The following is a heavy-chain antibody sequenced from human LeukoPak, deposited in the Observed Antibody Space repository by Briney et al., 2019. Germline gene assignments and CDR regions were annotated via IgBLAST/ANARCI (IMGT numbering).Heavy chain of an antibody. CDR2: ISYDGSNK. Sequence: PGGSLRLSCAASGFTFSSYGMHWVRQAPGKGLEWVAVISYDGSNKYYADSVKGRFTISRDNSKNTLYLQMNSLRAEDTAVYYCANAVVSLGYCSSTSCSSNNPDYWGQGTLVTVSS. V-gene: IGHV3-30*18. D-gene: IGHD2-2*01. CDR1: GFTFSSYG. J-gene: IGHJ4*02. CDR3: ANAVVSLGYCSSTSCSSNNPDY.